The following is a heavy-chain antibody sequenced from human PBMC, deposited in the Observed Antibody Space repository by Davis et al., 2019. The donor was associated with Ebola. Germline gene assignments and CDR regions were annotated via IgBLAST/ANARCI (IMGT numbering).Heavy chain of an antibody. CDR1: GFTFSSYW. CDR3: ARGAGFLCDY. CDR2: ISSSSSTI. J-gene: IGHJ4*02. Sequence: GESLKISCAASGFTFSSYWMNWVRQAPGKGLEWVSYISSSSSTIYYADSVKGRFTISRDNAKNSLYLQMNSLRDEDTAVYYCARGAGFLCDYWGQGTLVTVSS. V-gene: IGHV3-48*02.